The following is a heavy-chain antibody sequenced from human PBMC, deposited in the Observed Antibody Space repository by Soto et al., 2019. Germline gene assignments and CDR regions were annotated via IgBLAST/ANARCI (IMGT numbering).Heavy chain of an antibody. D-gene: IGHD3-3*01. Sequence: ASVKVSCKASGYTFTSYGISWVRQAPGQGLEWMGWISAYNGNTNYAQKLQGRVTMTTDTSTSTAYMELRSLRSDDTAVYYCARVEGGHYDFWSGYPYWYFDLWGRGTLVTVSS. V-gene: IGHV1-18*01. J-gene: IGHJ2*01. CDR3: ARVEGGHYDFWSGYPYWYFDL. CDR2: ISAYNGNT. CDR1: GYTFTSYG.